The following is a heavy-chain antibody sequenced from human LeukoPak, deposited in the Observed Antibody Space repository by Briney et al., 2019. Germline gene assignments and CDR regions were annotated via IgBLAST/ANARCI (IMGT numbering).Heavy chain of an antibody. J-gene: IGHJ5*02. Sequence: KPSETLSLTCAVSGASISSDNWWSWVRQPPRKGLECIGEIYHTGSSNYNPSLKSRVSMSVDKSKNHFSLELTSVTAADTAVYYCARGIEPGRWFDPWGQGTLVTVSS. D-gene: IGHD1-14*01. CDR1: GASISSDNW. CDR2: IYHTGSS. V-gene: IGHV4-4*02. CDR3: ARGIEPGRWFDP.